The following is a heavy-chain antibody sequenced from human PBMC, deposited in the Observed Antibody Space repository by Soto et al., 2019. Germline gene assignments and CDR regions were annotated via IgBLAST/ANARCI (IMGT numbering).Heavy chain of an antibody. D-gene: IGHD6-13*01. CDR3: AKGFGISWQYYFDY. CDR1: GFTFSSYS. Sequence: GGSLRLSCAASGFTFSSYSMNWVRQAPGKGLEWVSYISSSSSTIYYADSVKGRFTISRDNSKNTLYLQMNSLRAEDTAVYFCAKGFGISWQYYFDYWGQGTLVTVSS. J-gene: IGHJ4*02. CDR2: ISSSSSTI. V-gene: IGHV3-48*01.